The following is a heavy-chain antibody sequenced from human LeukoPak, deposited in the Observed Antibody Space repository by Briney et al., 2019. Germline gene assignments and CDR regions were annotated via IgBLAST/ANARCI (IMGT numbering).Heavy chain of an antibody. CDR1: GGSISSSSYY. Sequence: PSETLSLTCTVSGGSISSSSYYWGWIRQPPGKGLEWIGYIYYSGSTNYNPSLKSRVTISVDASKNQFSLKLSSVTAADTAVYYCARVGLYDSSGYYSVRTFDYWGQGTLVTVSS. D-gene: IGHD3-22*01. CDR3: ARVGLYDSSGYYSVRTFDY. V-gene: IGHV4-61*05. CDR2: IYYSGST. J-gene: IGHJ4*02.